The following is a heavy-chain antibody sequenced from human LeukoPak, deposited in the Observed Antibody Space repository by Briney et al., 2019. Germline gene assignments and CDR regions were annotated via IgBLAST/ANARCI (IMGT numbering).Heavy chain of an antibody. Sequence: GGSLRLSCAASGFTFSSYGMHWVRQAPGKGLEWVAFIRYDGSNKYYADSVKGRFTISRDNSKNTLYLQMNSLRAEDTAVYYCAKDESRDMISTVFDYWGQGTLVTVSS. CDR2: IRYDGSNK. V-gene: IGHV3-30*02. D-gene: IGHD2-15*01. CDR3: AKDESRDMISTVFDY. CDR1: GFTFSSYG. J-gene: IGHJ4*02.